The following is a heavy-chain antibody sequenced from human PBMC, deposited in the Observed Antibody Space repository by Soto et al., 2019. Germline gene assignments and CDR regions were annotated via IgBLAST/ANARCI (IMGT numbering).Heavy chain of an antibody. CDR2: INPSGGST. V-gene: IGHV1-46*01. Sequence: QVQLVQSGAEVKKPGASVKVSCKASGYTFTSYYMHWVRQAPGQGLEWMGIINPSGGSTSYAQKCQGRVTLTRDTSTSTVYMELSSLRSEDTAVYYCARGFLWGSGSSNWFDPWGQGTLVTVSS. J-gene: IGHJ5*02. D-gene: IGHD3-10*01. CDR3: ARGFLWGSGSSNWFDP. CDR1: GYTFTSYY.